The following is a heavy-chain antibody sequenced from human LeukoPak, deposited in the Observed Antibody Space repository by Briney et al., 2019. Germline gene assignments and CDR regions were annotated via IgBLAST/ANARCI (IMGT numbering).Heavy chain of an antibody. CDR3: ARAHYYDSSGYYPYYFDY. Sequence: GGSLRLSCAASGFTFSSYGMHWVRQAPGKGLEWVSSISSSSSYIYYADSVKGRFTISRDNAKNSLYLQMNSLRAEDTAVYYCARAHYYDSSGYYPYYFDYWGQGTLVTVSS. J-gene: IGHJ4*02. CDR2: ISSSSSYI. D-gene: IGHD3-22*01. V-gene: IGHV3-21*01. CDR1: GFTFSSYG.